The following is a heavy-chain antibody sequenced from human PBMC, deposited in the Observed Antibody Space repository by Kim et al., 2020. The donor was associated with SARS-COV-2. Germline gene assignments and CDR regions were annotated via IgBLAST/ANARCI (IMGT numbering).Heavy chain of an antibody. CDR1: GYTFTSYA. D-gene: IGHD2-15*01. Sequence: ASVKVSCKASGYTFTSYAMHWVRQAPGQRLEWMGWINAGNGNTKYSQKFQGRVTITRDTSASTAYMELSSLRSEDTAVYYCARDRQYCSGGSCYLYNWFDPWGQGTLVTVSS. J-gene: IGHJ5*02. CDR2: INAGNGNT. CDR3: ARDRQYCSGGSCYLYNWFDP. V-gene: IGHV1-3*01.